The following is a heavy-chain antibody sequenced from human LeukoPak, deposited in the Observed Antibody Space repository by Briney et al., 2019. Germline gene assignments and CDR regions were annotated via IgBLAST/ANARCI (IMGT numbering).Heavy chain of an antibody. J-gene: IGHJ4*02. D-gene: IGHD5-18*01. CDR2: ISGSGGDT. CDR3: ASSQGYSYSYYFDY. Sequence: GGSLRLSCVASGCTFSSYAMSWVRQAPGKGPEWVSGISGSGGDTYYADSVKGRFTISRDNSKNTLYLQMNSLSAEDTAVYYCASSQGYSYSYYFDYWGQGTLVTVSS. CDR1: GCTFSSYA. V-gene: IGHV3-23*01.